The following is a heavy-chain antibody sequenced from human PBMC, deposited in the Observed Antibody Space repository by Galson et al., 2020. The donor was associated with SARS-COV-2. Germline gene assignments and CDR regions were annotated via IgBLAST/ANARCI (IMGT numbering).Heavy chain of an antibody. Sequence: GASLKISCAASGFTFSSYAMSWVRQAPGKGLEWVSAISGSGGSTYYADSVKGRFTISRDNSKNTLYLQMNSLRAEDTAVYYCAKDPERITIFGVVIIQRPGAFDIWGQGKMVTVSS. CDR3: AKDPERITIFGVVIIQRPGAFDI. V-gene: IGHV3-23*01. CDR2: ISGSGGST. D-gene: IGHD3-3*01. J-gene: IGHJ3*02. CDR1: GFTFSSYA.